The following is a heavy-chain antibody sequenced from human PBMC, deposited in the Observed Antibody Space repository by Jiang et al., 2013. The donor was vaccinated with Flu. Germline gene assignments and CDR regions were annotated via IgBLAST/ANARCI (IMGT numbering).Heavy chain of an antibody. CDR2: IYYSGST. CDR3: AGHTDDYVWGSYRHLDY. CDR1: GGSISSYY. D-gene: IGHD3-16*02. V-gene: IGHV4-59*08. J-gene: IGHJ4*02. Sequence: LLKPSETLSLTCTVSGGSISSYYWSWIRQPPGKGLEWIGYIYYSGSTNYNPSLKSRVTISVDTSKNQFSLKLSSVTAADTAVYYCAGHTDDYVWGSYRHLDYWGQGTLVTVSS.